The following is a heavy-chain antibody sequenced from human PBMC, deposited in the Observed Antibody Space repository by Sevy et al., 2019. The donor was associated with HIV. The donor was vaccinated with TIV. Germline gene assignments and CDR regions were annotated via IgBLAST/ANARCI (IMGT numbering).Heavy chain of an antibody. CDR3: ARVRIFEGSDSHFSFFDY. D-gene: IGHD3-10*01. J-gene: IGHJ4*02. V-gene: IGHV3-7*01. CDR2: INQDGSKK. CDR1: GFTFSTYW. Sequence: GGSLRLSCAASGFTFSTYWMTWVRQAPGKGLEWVANINQDGSKKNYVDSMKGRFTISRDNAKNPLYVQMNSLRAEDTAFYYCARVRIFEGSDSHFSFFDYWGQGILVTVSS.